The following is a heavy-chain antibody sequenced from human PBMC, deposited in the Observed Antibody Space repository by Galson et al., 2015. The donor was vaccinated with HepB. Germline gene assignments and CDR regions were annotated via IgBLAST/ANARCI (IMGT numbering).Heavy chain of an antibody. CDR3: ARPHYIVGATGAFDI. D-gene: IGHD1-26*01. J-gene: IGHJ3*02. CDR2: IYPGDSDT. Sequence: QSGAEVKKPGESLKISCKGSGYSFTSYWIGWVRQMPGKGLEWMGIIYPGDSDTRYSPSFQGQVTISADKSISTAYLQWSSLKASDTAMYYCARPHYIVGATGAFDIWGQGTMVTVSS. V-gene: IGHV5-51*01. CDR1: GYSFTSYW.